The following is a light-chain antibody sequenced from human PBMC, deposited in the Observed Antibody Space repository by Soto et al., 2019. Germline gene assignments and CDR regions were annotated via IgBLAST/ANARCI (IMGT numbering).Light chain of an antibody. V-gene: IGLV2-11*01. CDR1: SRDVGTYDF. Sequence: QSALTQPRSVSGSPGQSVTISCTGTSRDVGTYDFVSWYQQHPGKAPRLMIFDVSERPSVVPDRFSGYKSVNTASLTISGLRAEDEADYYCCLYAVTFYVFGTGTKVTVL. CDR2: DVS. J-gene: IGLJ1*01. CDR3: CLYAVTFYV.